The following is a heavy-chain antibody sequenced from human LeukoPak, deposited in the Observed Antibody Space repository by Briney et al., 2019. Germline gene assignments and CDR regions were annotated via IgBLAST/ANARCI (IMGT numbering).Heavy chain of an antibody. CDR3: ANSRGHGSGNL. J-gene: IGHJ5*02. Sequence: GGSLRLSCAASGFTFSSYSMSRVRQAPGKGLEWVSGISGNGDRTYYADAVKGRFTISRDNSKNTVYLQMDSLRAEDTAVYYCANSRGHGSGNLWGQGTLVTVSS. CDR1: GFTFSSYS. D-gene: IGHD3-10*01. V-gene: IGHV3-23*01. CDR2: ISGNGDRT.